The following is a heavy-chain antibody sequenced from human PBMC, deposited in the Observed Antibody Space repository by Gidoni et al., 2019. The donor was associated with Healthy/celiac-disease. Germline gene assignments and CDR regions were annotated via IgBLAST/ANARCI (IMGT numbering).Heavy chain of an antibody. J-gene: IGHJ6*03. CDR3: ANPPLYDYYDYMDV. CDR2: ISGRGGST. CDR1: RFTFSSYA. V-gene: IGHV3-23*01. Sequence: EVQLLECGGGLVKPRGSLSLSCAASRFTFSSYAMNGARQAPGKGLEWGSAISGRGGSTYYADSVKGRFTISRDNSKNPLYLQMNSLRAEDTAVYYCANPPLYDYYDYMDVWGKGTTVTVSS.